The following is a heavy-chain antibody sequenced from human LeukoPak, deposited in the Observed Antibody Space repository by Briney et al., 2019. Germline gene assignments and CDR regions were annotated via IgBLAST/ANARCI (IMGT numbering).Heavy chain of an antibody. CDR2: INHSGST. CDR3: ARSPTSYSSSWRRENNWFDP. CDR1: GFTVSSNY. V-gene: IGHV4-34*01. Sequence: GSLRLSCAASGFTVSSNYMSWVRQPPGKGLEWIGEINHSGSTNYNPSLKSRVTISVDTSKNQFSLKLSSVTAADTAVYYCARSPTSYSSSWRRENNWFDPWGQGTLVTVSS. J-gene: IGHJ5*02. D-gene: IGHD6-13*01.